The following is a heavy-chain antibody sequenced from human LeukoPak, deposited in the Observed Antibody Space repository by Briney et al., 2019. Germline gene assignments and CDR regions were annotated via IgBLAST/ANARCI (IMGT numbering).Heavy chain of an antibody. CDR2: INPNSGGT. V-gene: IGHV1-2*02. J-gene: IGHJ3*02. Sequence: ASVKVSCKASGYTFTGYYMHWVRQAPGQGLEWMGWINPNSGGTNYAQKFQGRVTMTRDTSISTAYMELSRLRSDDTAVYYCAREGVDCSSTSCYAGYDAFDIWGQGTMVTVSS. D-gene: IGHD2-2*01. CDR1: GYTFTGYY. CDR3: AREGVDCSSTSCYAGYDAFDI.